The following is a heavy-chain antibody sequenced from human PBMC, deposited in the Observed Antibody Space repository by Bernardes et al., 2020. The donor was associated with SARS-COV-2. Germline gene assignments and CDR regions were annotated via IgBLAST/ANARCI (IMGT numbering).Heavy chain of an antibody. Sequence: SETLSLTCTVSGGSISSGSYYWSWIRQPAGKGLEWIGRIYTSGSTNYNPSLKSRVTISVDTSKNQFSLKLSSVTAADTAVYYCASHRSGNFDYWGQGTLVTVSS. D-gene: IGHD6-25*01. J-gene: IGHJ4*02. V-gene: IGHV4-61*02. CDR1: GGSISSGSYY. CDR2: IYTSGST. CDR3: ASHRSGNFDY.